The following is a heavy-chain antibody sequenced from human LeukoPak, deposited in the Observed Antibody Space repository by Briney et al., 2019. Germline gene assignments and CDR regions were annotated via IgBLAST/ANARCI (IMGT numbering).Heavy chain of an antibody. J-gene: IGHJ4*02. Sequence: AGESLKISCKSSGYSFTNYWIGWVRQMPGKGLEWMGIIYPSDSETRYSPSFQGQVTISVDKSISTAYLQWSSLKASDTAMYYCGRKISGSYYGLDYWGQGTLVTVSS. V-gene: IGHV5-51*01. CDR2: IYPSDSET. CDR3: GRKISGSYYGLDY. CDR1: GYSFTNYW. D-gene: IGHD1-26*01.